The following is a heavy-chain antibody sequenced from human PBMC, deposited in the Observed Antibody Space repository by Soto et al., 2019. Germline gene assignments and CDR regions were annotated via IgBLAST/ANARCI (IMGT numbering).Heavy chain of an antibody. D-gene: IGHD6-6*01. Sequence: SETLSLTCAVYGGSFSGYYWSWIRQPPGKGLEWIGEINHSGSTNYNPSLKSRVTISVDTSKNQFSLKLSSVTAADTAVYYCARASYSSSANGNDYWGQGTLVTVSS. CDR2: INHSGST. V-gene: IGHV4-34*01. J-gene: IGHJ4*02. CDR1: GGSFSGYY. CDR3: ARASYSSSANGNDY.